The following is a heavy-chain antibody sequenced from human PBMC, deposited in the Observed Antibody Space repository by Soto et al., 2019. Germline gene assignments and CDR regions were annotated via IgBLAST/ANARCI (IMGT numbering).Heavy chain of an antibody. J-gene: IGHJ4*02. CDR3: ARDTPYYAPGGICYVIWGVDNFDY. V-gene: IGHV1-18*01. CDR1: GYTFTSYG. D-gene: IGHD2-15*01. Sequence: QVQLVQSGAEVKKPGASVKVSCKASGYTFTSYGISWVRQAPGQGLEWMGWISAYNGNTNYAQKLQGRVTMTTDTSSSTAYTELTSLRYDDTAVYYCARDTPYYAPGGICYVIWGVDNFDYWGQGTLVTVSS. CDR2: ISAYNGNT.